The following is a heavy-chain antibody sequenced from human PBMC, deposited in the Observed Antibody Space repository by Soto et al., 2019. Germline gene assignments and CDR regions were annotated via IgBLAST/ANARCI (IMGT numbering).Heavy chain of an antibody. V-gene: IGHV1-8*01. CDR2: MNPNSGNT. Sequence: QVQLVQSGAEVKKPGASVKVSCTASGYTFTIFDINWVRQAPGQGLEWMGWMNPNSGNTGYAQKFQGRVTMTRDTSRSTANMELSSLKYEDTAIYYCARRYSTTTKGLDVWGQGTAVTVSS. CDR1: GYTFTIFD. D-gene: IGHD2-8*01. CDR3: ARRYSTTTKGLDV. J-gene: IGHJ6*02.